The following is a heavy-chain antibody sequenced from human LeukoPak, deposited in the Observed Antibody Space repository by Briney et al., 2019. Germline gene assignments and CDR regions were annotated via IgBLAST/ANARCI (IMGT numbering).Heavy chain of an antibody. V-gene: IGHV4-39*01. CDR2: IYYSGST. D-gene: IGHD3-3*01. Sequence: SETLSLTCTVSGGSISSSSYYWGWIRQPPGKGLEWIGSIYYSGSTYYNPSLKSRVTISVDTSKNQFSLKLSSVTAADTAVYYCASHXGRYDFWSGYYLGWFDXXGQGXLVTV. CDR1: GGSISSSSYY. CDR3: ASHXGRYDFWSGYYLGWFDX. J-gene: IGHJ5*02.